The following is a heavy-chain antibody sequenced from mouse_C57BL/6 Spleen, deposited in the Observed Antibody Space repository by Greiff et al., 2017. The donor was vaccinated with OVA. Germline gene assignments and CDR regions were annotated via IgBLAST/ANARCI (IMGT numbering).Heavy chain of an antibody. V-gene: IGHV1-26*01. CDR1: GYTFTDYY. D-gene: IGHD1-2*01. Sequence: EVQLQQSGPDLVKPGASVKISCKASGYTFTDYYMNWVNQSPGKSLEWIGDINPNTGGTNYNHKFKGQATLTVDNSSNTVYMELRSLTSEHSAVYYCARYEYGEYFDVWGTGNTVTGSS. J-gene: IGHJ1*03. CDR3: ARYEYGEYFDV. CDR2: INPNTGGT.